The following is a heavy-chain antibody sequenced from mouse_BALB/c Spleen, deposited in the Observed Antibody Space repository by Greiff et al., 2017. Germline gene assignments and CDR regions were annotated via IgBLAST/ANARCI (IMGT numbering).Heavy chain of an antibody. CDR2: IRSKSNNYAT. Sequence: GGGLVQPKGSLKLSCAASGFTFNTYAMNWVRQAPGKGLEWVARIRSKSNNYATYYADSVKDRFTISRDDSQSMLYLQMNNLKTEDTAMYYCVRGDYYGFAYWGQGTLVTVSA. J-gene: IGHJ3*01. CDR3: VRGDYYGFAY. V-gene: IGHV10-1*02. CDR1: GFTFNTYA. D-gene: IGHD1-1*01.